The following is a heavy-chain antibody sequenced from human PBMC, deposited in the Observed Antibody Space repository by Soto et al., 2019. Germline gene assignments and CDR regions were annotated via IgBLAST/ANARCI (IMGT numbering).Heavy chain of an antibody. J-gene: IGHJ3*02. D-gene: IGHD3-22*01. Sequence: LSLTCAVYGGSFSAYYWSWIRQPPGKGLEWIGEINHSGSTNYNPSLKSRVTISVATSKNQFSLKLSSVTAADTAVCYCARTYYDSSGYTTGGAFDIWGQGTMVTVSS. CDR2: INHSGST. V-gene: IGHV4-34*01. CDR3: ARTYYDSSGYTTGGAFDI. CDR1: GGSFSAYY.